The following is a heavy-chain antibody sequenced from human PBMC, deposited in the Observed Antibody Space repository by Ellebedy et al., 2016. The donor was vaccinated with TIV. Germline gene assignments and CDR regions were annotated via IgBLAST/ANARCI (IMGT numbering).Heavy chain of an antibody. D-gene: IGHD6-19*01. V-gene: IGHV1-46*01. CDR2: INPSGGST. CDR1: GYTFTGYY. Sequence: ASVKVSCXASGYTFTGYYMHWVRQAPGQGLEWMVIINPSGGSTSYAQKFQGRVTMARDTSISTAYMELSRLRSDDTAVYYCARDQSRSGWYRNSTYGMDVWGQGTTVTVSS. CDR3: ARDQSRSGWYRNSTYGMDV. J-gene: IGHJ6*02.